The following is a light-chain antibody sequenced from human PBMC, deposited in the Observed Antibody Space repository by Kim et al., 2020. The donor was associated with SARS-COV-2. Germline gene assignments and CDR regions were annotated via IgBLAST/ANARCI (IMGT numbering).Light chain of an antibody. CDR2: GAS. V-gene: IGKV3-20*01. CDR1: QSVSSSY. CDR3: QQYGSSPLT. J-gene: IGKJ4*01. Sequence: SPGESATLACRASQSVSSSYLAWYRRKPGQAPRLLIYGASSRATGIPDRFSGSGSGTDFTLTISSLEPEDFAVYYCQQYGSSPLTFGGGTKVDIK.